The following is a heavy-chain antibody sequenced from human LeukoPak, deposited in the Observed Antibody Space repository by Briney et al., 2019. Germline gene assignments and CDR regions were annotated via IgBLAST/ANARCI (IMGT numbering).Heavy chain of an antibody. Sequence: PGRSLRLSCAASGFTFDDYAMHWVRQAPGKGLEWVSGISWNSGSIGYADSVKGRFTISRDNAKNSLYLQMNSLRAEDTALYYCAKGGYYYGSGSYSPNDAFDIWGQGTMVTVSS. CDR1: GFTFDDYA. CDR2: ISWNSGSI. D-gene: IGHD3-10*01. CDR3: AKGGYYYGSGSYSPNDAFDI. J-gene: IGHJ3*02. V-gene: IGHV3-9*01.